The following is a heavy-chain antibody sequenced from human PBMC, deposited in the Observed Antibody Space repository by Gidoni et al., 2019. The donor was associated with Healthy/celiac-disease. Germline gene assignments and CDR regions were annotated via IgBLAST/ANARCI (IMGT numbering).Heavy chain of an antibody. V-gene: IGHV4-59*01. Sequence: QVQLQESGPGLVKPSETLSLTCTVFGGSISSYYWSWIRQPPGKGLGWIGYIYYSGSTNYNPSLKSRVTISVDTSKTQFTLKLSSVTAADTAVYYGAKWARYCTNGVCYTPIDYWGQGTLVTVSS. CDR2: IYYSGST. CDR3: AKWARYCTNGVCYTPIDY. D-gene: IGHD2-8*01. J-gene: IGHJ4*02. CDR1: GGSISSYY.